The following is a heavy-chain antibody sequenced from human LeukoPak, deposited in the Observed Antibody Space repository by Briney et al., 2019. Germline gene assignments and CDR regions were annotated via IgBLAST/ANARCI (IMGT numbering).Heavy chain of an antibody. J-gene: IGHJ3*02. V-gene: IGHV3-7*01. D-gene: IGHD1-14*01. CDR3: ARGPGDFDASDI. CDR2: IKENGNEQ. CDR1: GFTFTSYW. Sequence: GGSLRLSCEASGFTFTSYWMSWVRQAPGKAPEWVAHIKENGNEQYYADSVKGRFTISRDNVKQSLGLQMNSLRVEDTAVYYCARGPGDFDASDIWGQGTMVTVSS.